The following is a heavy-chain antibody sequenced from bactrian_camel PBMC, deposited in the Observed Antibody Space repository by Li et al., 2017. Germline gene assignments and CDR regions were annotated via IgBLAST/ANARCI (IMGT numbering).Heavy chain of an antibody. Sequence: QVQLVESGGGSVQAGGSLRLACVATGNSRTRYCMGWFRQAPGKEREAVASIDNDGNTKYAASVLGRFTISRDNATNTVYLQMNSLKPEDTAVYYCVSVVGRPLVDQGNQVTVS. J-gene: IGHJ4*01. D-gene: IGHD2*01. CDR2: IDNDGNT. V-gene: IGHV3S53*01. CDR1: GNSRTRYC.